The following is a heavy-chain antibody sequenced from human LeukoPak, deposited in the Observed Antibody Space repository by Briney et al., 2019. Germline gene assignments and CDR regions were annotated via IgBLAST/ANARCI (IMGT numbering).Heavy chain of an antibody. D-gene: IGHD2-2*01. Sequence: SETLSLTCAVYGGSFSGYYWSWIRQPPGKGLEWIGEINHSGSTNYNPSLKSRVTISVDTSKNQFSLKLSSVTAAGTAVYYCARGYCSSTSCSRFDYWGQGTLVTVSS. CDR2: INHSGST. J-gene: IGHJ4*02. CDR1: GGSFSGYY. V-gene: IGHV4-34*01. CDR3: ARGYCSSTSCSRFDY.